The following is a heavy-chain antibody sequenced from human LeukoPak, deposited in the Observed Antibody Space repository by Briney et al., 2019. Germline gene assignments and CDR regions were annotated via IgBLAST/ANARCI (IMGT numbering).Heavy chain of an antibody. D-gene: IGHD3-10*02. CDR1: GFTFSSYG. V-gene: IGHV3-30*18. J-gene: IGHJ6*04. Sequence: GGSLRLSCAASGFTFSSYGMHWVRQAPGKGLEWVAVIPYDGSNKYYADSVKGRFTVSRDNAKNSLYLQMNSLRAEDTAVYYCAELGITMIGGVWGKGTTVTISS. CDR2: IPYDGSNK. CDR3: AELGITMIGGV.